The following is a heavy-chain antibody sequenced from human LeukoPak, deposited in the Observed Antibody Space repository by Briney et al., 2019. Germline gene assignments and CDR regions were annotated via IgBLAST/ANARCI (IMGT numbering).Heavy chain of an antibody. CDR1: GITFSSYA. V-gene: IGHV3-23*01. CDR2: ISDGGGGT. J-gene: IGHJ4*02. D-gene: IGHD4-23*01. Sequence: GGSLRLSCAASGITFSSYAMIWVRQVPGKGLEWVSAISDGGGGTYYADAVKGRFTISRDDSKNTLYLQMNSLRADDTAVYYWWKPFNSASDDWGRGTLVTVSS. CDR3: WKPFNSASDD.